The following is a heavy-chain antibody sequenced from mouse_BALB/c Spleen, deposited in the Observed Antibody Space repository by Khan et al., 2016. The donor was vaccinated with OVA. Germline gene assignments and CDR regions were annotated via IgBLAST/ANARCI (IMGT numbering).Heavy chain of an antibody. CDR2: ISTYYGDT. Sequence: QVQLQQPGAELVRPGVSVTISCKGSGYTFTDYVMHWVKQSHATSPEWIGVISTYYGDTTHNQMCKGKATMTVDKSSSTAYMEFDRMTSEASSFYSCVRGCCYCSFAYSSHGPLVSFSA. V-gene: IGHV1S137*01. CDR3: VRGCCYCSFAY. J-gene: IGHJ3*01. CDR1: GYTFTDYV. D-gene: IGHD1-1*01.